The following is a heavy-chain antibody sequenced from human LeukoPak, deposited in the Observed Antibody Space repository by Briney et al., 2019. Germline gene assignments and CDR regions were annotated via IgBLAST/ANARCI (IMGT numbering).Heavy chain of an antibody. Sequence: PSETLSLTCTVSGGYISSYYWSWIRQPPGKGLERIGYIYYSGSTNYNPSLKSRVTISVDTSKNQFSLKLSSVTAADTAVYYCARLAHYYYYGMDVWGQGTTVTVSS. CDR3: ARLAHYYYYGMDV. V-gene: IGHV4-59*08. CDR2: IYYSGST. CDR1: GGYISSYY. J-gene: IGHJ6*02.